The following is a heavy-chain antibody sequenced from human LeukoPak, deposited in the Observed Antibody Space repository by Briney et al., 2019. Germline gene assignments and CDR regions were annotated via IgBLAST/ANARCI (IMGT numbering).Heavy chain of an antibody. J-gene: IGHJ5*02. Sequence: TSETLSLTCTVSGGSISGGGYYWSWIRQHPGKGLEWIGYIYYSGSTYYNPSLKSRVTISVDTSKDQFSLKLSSVTAADTAVYYCARADYDILTGQTYNWFDPWGQGTLVTVSS. CDR3: ARADYDILTGQTYNWFDP. CDR2: IYYSGST. D-gene: IGHD3-9*01. V-gene: IGHV4-31*03. CDR1: GGSISGGGYY.